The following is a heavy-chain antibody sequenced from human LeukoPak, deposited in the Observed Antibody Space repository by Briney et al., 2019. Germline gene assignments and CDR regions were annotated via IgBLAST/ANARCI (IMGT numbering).Heavy chain of an antibody. Sequence: GGSLRLSCAASGFTVSSNYMNWVRQAPGKGLEWVSSITDSGDGTYYADSVKGRFTISRDNSKNTLYLQMNSLRAEDTAVYYCAKDSPVATRWGQGTLVTVSS. D-gene: IGHD2-15*01. CDR3: AKDSPVATR. CDR2: ITDSGDGT. V-gene: IGHV3-23*01. J-gene: IGHJ4*02. CDR1: GFTVSSNY.